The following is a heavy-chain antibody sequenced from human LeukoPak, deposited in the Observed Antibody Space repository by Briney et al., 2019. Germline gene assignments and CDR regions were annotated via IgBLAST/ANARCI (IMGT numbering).Heavy chain of an antibody. Sequence: PGGSLRLSCAASGFTFSSYGMHWVRQAPGKGLEWVAVIWYDGSNKYYADSVKGRFTISRDNSKNTLYLQMNSLRAEDTAVYYCARDSHIVRWLAYYYYYGMDVWGQGTTVTVSS. V-gene: IGHV3-33*01. CDR2: IWYDGSNK. CDR1: GFTFSSYG. J-gene: IGHJ6*02. D-gene: IGHD6-19*01. CDR3: ARDSHIVRWLAYYYYYGMDV.